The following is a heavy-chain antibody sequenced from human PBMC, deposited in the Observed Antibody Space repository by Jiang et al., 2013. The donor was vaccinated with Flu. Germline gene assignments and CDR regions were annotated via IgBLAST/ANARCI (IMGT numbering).Heavy chain of an antibody. J-gene: IGHJ4*02. CDR1: GDSVSRNGAA. CDR2: TYYTSRWSF. V-gene: IGHV6-1*01. D-gene: IGHD3-16*01. Sequence: QTLSLTCVISGDSVSRNGAAWNWIRQSPSRGLEWLGRTYYTSRWSFDYAVSVKGRITISSDISKNQFSLQLNSVTPEDTAVYYCARGGRAFDFWGQGTLVTVSS. CDR3: ARGGRAFDF.